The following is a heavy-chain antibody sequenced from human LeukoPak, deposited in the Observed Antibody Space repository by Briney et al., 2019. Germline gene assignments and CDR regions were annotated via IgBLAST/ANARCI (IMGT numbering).Heavy chain of an antibody. CDR2: IYYSGST. V-gene: IGHV4-59*01. J-gene: IGHJ4*02. D-gene: IGHD5-12*01. Sequence: SETLSLTCTVSGGSISSYYGSWIRQPPGKGLEWIGYIYYSGSTNYNPSLKSRVTISVDTSKNQFSLKLSSVTAADTAVYYCARDSGYNYFDYWGQGTLVTVSS. CDR1: GGSISSYY. CDR3: ARDSGYNYFDY.